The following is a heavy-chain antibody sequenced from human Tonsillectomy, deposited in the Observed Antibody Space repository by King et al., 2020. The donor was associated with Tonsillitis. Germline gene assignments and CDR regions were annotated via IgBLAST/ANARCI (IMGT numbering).Heavy chain of an antibody. CDR1: GFTFSTYW. D-gene: IGHD1-14*01. CDR2: IKEDGSEK. J-gene: IGHJ4*02. CDR3: VRDGMRGGDFDY. V-gene: IGHV3-7*01. Sequence: VQLVKSGGGLVQTGASLRLSCAASGFTFSTYWMAWVRQAPGKRLEWVAKIKEDGSEKYYVDSVEGRFTISRDNAKNSLYLQMNSLRAEDTAVYYCVRDGMRGGDFDYWGQGTLVTVSS.